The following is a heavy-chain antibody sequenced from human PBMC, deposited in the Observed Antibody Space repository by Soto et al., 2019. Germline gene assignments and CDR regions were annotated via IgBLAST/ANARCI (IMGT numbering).Heavy chain of an antibody. CDR3: TRDKTADPF. J-gene: IGHJ4*02. V-gene: IGHV3-11*06. Sequence: PGGSLRLSCVASGVAFGDYYMSWVRQAPGKGLEWVSYISSDTDTDYADSVKGRFTISRDNAKNSLYLEMNDLRVEDTAIYFCTRDKTADPFWGQGVLVTVSS. CDR2: ISSDTDT. CDR1: GVAFGDYY.